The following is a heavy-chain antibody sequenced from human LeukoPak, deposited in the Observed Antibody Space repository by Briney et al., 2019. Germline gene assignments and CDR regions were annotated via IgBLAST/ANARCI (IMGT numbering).Heavy chain of an antibody. CDR1: GFTVSSNY. CDR2: IRYDGSNK. D-gene: IGHD2-2*02. V-gene: IGHV3-30*02. J-gene: IGHJ4*02. CDR3: ARDVQLLYGYFDY. Sequence: GGSLRLSCAASGFTVSSNYMSWVRQAPGKGLEWVAFIRYDGSNKYYADSVKGRFTISRDNSKNTLYLQMNSLRAEDTAVYYCARDVQLLYGYFDYWGQGTLVTVSS.